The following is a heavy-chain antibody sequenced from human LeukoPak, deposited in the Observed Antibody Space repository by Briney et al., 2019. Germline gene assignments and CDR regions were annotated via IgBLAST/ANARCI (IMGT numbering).Heavy chain of an antibody. CDR3: ARFRGIVGATYDAFDI. V-gene: IGHV3-21*01. D-gene: IGHD1-26*01. CDR2: ITATSLHI. J-gene: IGHJ3*02. CDR1: GVTFSGYS. Sequence: GGSLRLSCAASGVTFSGYSMNWVRQAPGKGLEWVSAITATSLHIYYADSVKGRFTISRDNAKNSLYLQMNSLRAEDTAVYYCARFRGIVGATYDAFDIWGQGTMVTVSS.